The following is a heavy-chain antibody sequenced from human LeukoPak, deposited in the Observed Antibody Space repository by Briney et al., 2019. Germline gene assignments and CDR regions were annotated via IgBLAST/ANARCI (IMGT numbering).Heavy chain of an antibody. V-gene: IGHV4-39*07. CDR1: GGSISSGGYY. CDR2: INHSGST. Sequence: SETLSLTCTVSGGSISSGGYYWSWIRQPPGKGLEWIGEINHSGSTNYNPSLKSRVTISVDTSKNQFSLKLSSVTAADTAVYYCARAPWDCSGGSCYSLNWFDPWGQGTLVTVSS. J-gene: IGHJ5*02. CDR3: ARAPWDCSGGSCYSLNWFDP. D-gene: IGHD2-15*01.